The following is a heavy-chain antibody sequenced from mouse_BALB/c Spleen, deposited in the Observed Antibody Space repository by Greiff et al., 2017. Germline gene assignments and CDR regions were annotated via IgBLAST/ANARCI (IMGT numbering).Heavy chain of an antibody. Sequence: VQRVESGPDLVAPSQSLSITCTVSGFSLTSYGVHWVRQPPGKGLEWLVVIWSDGSTTYNSALKSRLSISKDNSKSQVFLKMNSLQTDDTAMYYCASYGNYGDYYAMDYWGQGTSVTVSS. CDR2: IWSDGST. J-gene: IGHJ4*01. D-gene: IGHD2-1*01. CDR3: ASYGNYGDYYAMDY. CDR1: GFSLTSYG. V-gene: IGHV2-6-2*01.